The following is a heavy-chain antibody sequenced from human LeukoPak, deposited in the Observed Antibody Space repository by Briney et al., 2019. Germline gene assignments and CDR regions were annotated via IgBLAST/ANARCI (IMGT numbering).Heavy chain of an antibody. Sequence: GGSLRLSCAASEFTFVRYAMNWVRQAPGKGLEWVSYISSSSFRIGYADSVKGRFTISRDNSKNSLYLQMDSLRVEDTAVYYCVRDPSYGSSWYYYMDVWGKGTTVTVSS. CDR3: VRDPSYGSSWYYYMDV. J-gene: IGHJ6*03. CDR2: ISSSSFRI. D-gene: IGHD6-13*01. V-gene: IGHV3-48*04. CDR1: EFTFVRYA.